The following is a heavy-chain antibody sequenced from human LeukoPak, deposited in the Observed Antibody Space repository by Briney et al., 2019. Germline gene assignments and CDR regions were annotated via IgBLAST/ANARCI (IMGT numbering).Heavy chain of an antibody. Sequence: SETLSLTCTVFGDSVTGYCLNWVRQPPGKGLEWIGHIYKIGTTNYNPSLKSRLTISADTSKNQFSLKLRSVTAADTAVYYCVIGVGWQPDYWGQGALVTVSS. J-gene: IGHJ4*02. CDR3: VIGVGWQPDY. D-gene: IGHD2-15*01. V-gene: IGHV4-59*02. CDR2: IYKIGTT. CDR1: GDSVTGYC.